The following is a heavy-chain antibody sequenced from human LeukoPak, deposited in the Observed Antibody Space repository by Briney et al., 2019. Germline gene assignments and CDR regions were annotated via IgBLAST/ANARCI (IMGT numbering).Heavy chain of an antibody. CDR3: ARSSHKYSTFDY. D-gene: IGHD5-18*01. CDR2: IIPIFGTE. CDR1: GGTFISYA. J-gene: IGHJ4*02. V-gene: IGHV1-69*05. Sequence: SXXVSCKASGGTFISYAISWVRQAAGKGGEGMGRIIPIFGTEKYAQKFQGRVTINTEEYKRKAYMELSSLRSEDTAVYYCARSSHKYSTFDYWGQGTLVTVSS.